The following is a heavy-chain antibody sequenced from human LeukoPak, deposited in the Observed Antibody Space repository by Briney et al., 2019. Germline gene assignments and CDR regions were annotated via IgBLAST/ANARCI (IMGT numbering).Heavy chain of an antibody. D-gene: IGHD5/OR15-5a*01. CDR2: ISYSETT. CDR3: ARDKGLPQAFDI. V-gene: IGHV4-59*01. Sequence: PSETLSLTCTVSGGSISSFYWSWIRQPPGKGLEYIGYISYSETTSYNPSLKSRVTISVDTSKNQFSLKLTSVTAADTAVYYCARDKGLPQAFDIWGQGTMVTVSS. J-gene: IGHJ3*02. CDR1: GGSISSFY.